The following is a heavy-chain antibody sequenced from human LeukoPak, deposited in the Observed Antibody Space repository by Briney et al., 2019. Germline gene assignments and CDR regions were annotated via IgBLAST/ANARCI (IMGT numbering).Heavy chain of an antibody. V-gene: IGHV4-59*01. D-gene: IGHD3-16*01. CDR1: GGSISSYY. Sequence: SEALSLTCTVSGGSISSYYWSWIRQPPGKGLEWIGYIYYSGSTNYNPSLKSRVTISVDTSKNQFSLKLSSVTAADTAVYYCARVSGGTLIDYWGQGTLVTVSS. CDR2: IYYSGST. CDR3: ARVSGGTLIDY. J-gene: IGHJ4*02.